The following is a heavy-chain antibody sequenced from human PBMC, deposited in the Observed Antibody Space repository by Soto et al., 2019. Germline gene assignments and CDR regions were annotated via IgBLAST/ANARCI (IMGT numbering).Heavy chain of an antibody. D-gene: IGHD5-12*01. CDR1: GGTFSSYA. V-gene: IGHV1-69*01. CDR3: ARDGDSQEMATNGGGRGLWDY. J-gene: IGHJ4*02. Sequence: QVQLVQSGAEVKKPGSSVKVSCKASGGTFSSYAISWVRQAPGQGLEWMGGIIPIFGTANYAQKFQGRVTITADESTSTAYMELSSLRSEDTAVYYCARDGDSQEMATNGGGRGLWDYWGQGTLVTVSS. CDR2: IIPIFGTA.